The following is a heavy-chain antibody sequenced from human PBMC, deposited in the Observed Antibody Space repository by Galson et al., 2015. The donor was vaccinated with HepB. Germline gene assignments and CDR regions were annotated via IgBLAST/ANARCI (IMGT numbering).Heavy chain of an antibody. CDR1: GGTFSSYT. J-gene: IGHJ5*02. CDR3: ASAPKMTTVTGYDWFDP. CDR2: IIPILGIA. Sequence: SVKVSCKASGGTFSSYTISWVRQAPGQGLEWMGRIIPILGIANYAQKFQGRVTITADKSTSTAYMELSSLRSEDTAVYYCASAPKMTTVTGYDWFDPWGQGTLVTVSS. D-gene: IGHD4-17*01. V-gene: IGHV1-69*02.